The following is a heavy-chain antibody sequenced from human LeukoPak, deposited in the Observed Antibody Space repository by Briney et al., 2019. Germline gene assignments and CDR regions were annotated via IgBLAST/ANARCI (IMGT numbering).Heavy chain of an antibody. Sequence: SVKVSCKASGGTFSSYAISWMRQAPGQGLEWMGRIIPILGIANYAQKFQGRVTITADKSTSTAYMELSSLRSEDTAVYYCARVLTLDYYDTFAFDIWGQGTMVTVSS. CDR2: IIPILGIA. CDR3: ARVLTLDYYDTFAFDI. D-gene: IGHD3-22*01. J-gene: IGHJ3*02. V-gene: IGHV1-69*04. CDR1: GGTFSSYA.